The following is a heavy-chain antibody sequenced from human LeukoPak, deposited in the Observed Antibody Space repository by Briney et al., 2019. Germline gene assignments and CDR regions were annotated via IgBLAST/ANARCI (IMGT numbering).Heavy chain of an antibody. CDR2: IYYSGST. CDR1: GGSISSYY. J-gene: IGHJ4*02. V-gene: IGHV4-59*01. D-gene: IGHD3-10*01. Sequence: PSETLSLTCTVSGGSISSYYWSWIRQPPGKGLEWIGYIYYSGSTNYNPSLKSRVTISVDTSKNQFSLKLSSVTAADTAVYYCARGAPRRGTLVRHPATDYWGQGTLVTVSS. CDR3: ARGAPRRGTLVRHPATDY.